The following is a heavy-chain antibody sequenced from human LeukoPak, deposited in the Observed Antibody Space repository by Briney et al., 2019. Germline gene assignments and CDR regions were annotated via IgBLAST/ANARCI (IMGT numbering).Heavy chain of an antibody. Sequence: GASVKVSCKASGGTFSRYAISWVRQAPGQWLEWMGGIIPIFGTANYAQKFQGRVTITADESTSTAYMELSSLRSEDTAVYYCARIEETGTYYFDYWGQGTLVTVSS. D-gene: IGHD1-1*01. CDR2: IIPIFGTA. CDR1: GGTFSRYA. V-gene: IGHV1-69*13. J-gene: IGHJ4*02. CDR3: ARIEETGTYYFDY.